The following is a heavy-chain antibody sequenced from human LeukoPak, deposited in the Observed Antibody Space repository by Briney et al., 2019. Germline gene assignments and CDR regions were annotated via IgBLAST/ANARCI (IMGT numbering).Heavy chain of an antibody. CDR3: ARGWRLRRAFDI. D-gene: IGHD4-17*01. CDR1: GGSFSGYY. J-gene: IGHJ3*02. V-gene: IGHV4-34*01. Sequence: KPSETLSLTCAVYGGSFSGYYWSWIRQPPGKGLEWIGEINHSGGTNYNPSLKSRVTISVDTSKNQFSLKLSSVTAADTAVYYCARGWRLRRAFDIWGQGTMVTVPS. CDR2: INHSGGT.